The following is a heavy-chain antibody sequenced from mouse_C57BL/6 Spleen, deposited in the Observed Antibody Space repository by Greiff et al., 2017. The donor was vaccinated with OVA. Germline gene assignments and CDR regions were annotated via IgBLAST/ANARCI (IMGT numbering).Heavy chain of an antibody. Sequence: QVQLQQSGAELVKPGASVKLSCKASGYTFTSYWMHWVKQRPGQGLEWIGMIHPNSGSTNYNEKFKSKATLTVDKSSSTAYMQLSSLTSEDSAVYYCAPITTVDFDYWGQGTTLTVSS. CDR2: IHPNSGST. CDR3: APITTVDFDY. J-gene: IGHJ2*01. D-gene: IGHD1-1*01. V-gene: IGHV1-64*01. CDR1: GYTFTSYW.